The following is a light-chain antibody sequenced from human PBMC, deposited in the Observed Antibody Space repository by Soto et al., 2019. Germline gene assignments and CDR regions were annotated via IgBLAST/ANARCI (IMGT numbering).Light chain of an antibody. J-gene: IGKJ3*01. Sequence: EKVLTQSPATLSVYAGGTVTLSCRASQSIRTNVAWYQQIPGQAPRLLVYGASTRATGVPARFSGSGSGIEFTLTISSLQSEDSAFYYCQQYFNWPLTWTFGPGTKVDIK. CDR3: QQYFNWPLTWT. V-gene: IGKV3-15*01. CDR2: GAS. CDR1: QSIRTN.